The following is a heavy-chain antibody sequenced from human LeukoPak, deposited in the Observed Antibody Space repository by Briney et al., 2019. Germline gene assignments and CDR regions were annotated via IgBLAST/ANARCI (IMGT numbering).Heavy chain of an antibody. D-gene: IGHD2-2*01. CDR1: GGSFSGYY. V-gene: IGHV4-34*01. J-gene: IGHJ3*02. CDR3: ARARYCSSTRLCPQLHDAFDI. Sequence: SETLSLTCAVYGGSFSGYYWSWIRQPPGKGLEWIGEINHSGGTNYNPSLKSRVTISVDTSKNQFSLKLSSVTAADTAVYYCARARYCSSTRLCPQLHDAFDIWGQGTMVTVSS. CDR2: INHSGGT.